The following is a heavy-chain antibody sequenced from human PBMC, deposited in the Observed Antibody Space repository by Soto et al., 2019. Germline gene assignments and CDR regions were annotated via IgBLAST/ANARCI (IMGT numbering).Heavy chain of an antibody. CDR3: ARDKITGLFDY. D-gene: IGHD2-8*02. CDR1: GGSFSGYY. Sequence: QVQLQQWGAGLLKPSETLSLTCAVYGGSFSGYYWTWIRQPPGTGLEWIGEINHSGSTTYNPALKSRVTISVDTSKTQFSLKLTSVTDAATAVYYCARDKITGLFDYLGQGTVVTVSS. J-gene: IGHJ4*02. V-gene: IGHV4-34*01. CDR2: INHSGST.